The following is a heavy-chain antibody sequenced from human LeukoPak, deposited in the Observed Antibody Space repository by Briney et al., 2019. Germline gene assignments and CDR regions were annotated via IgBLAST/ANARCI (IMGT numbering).Heavy chain of an antibody. J-gene: IGHJ6*03. V-gene: IGHV3-13*01. CDR2: IGTASDS. Sequence: GGSLRLSCAASGFTFSSFYMHWVRQPTGQGLEWVSTIGTASDSYYPGSVEGRFTLSRDNAKNSLYLQMNSLTAGDTAVYYCARGPPRGKYYYMDVWGKGTTVTVSS. CDR1: GFTFSSFY. CDR3: ARGPPRGKYYYMDV. D-gene: IGHD1-1*01.